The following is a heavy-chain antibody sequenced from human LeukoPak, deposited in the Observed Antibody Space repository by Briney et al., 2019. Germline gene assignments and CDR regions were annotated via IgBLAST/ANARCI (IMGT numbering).Heavy chain of an antibody. CDR1: GFTFSSYS. V-gene: IGHV3-21*01. D-gene: IGHD2-2*01. CDR2: ISSSSSYI. CDR3: AREFKGVVPAAIGY. Sequence: GGSLRLPCAASGFTFSSYSMNWVRQAPGKGLEWVSSISSSSSYIYYADSVKGRFTISRDNAKNSLYLQMNSLRAEDTAVYYCAREFKGVVPAAIGYWGQGTLVTVSS. J-gene: IGHJ4*02.